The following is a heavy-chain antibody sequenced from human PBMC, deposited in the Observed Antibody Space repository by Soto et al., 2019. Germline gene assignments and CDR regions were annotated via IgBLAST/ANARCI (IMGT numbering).Heavy chain of an antibody. Sequence: ASVKVSCKASGYTFTSYGISWVRQAPGQGLEWMGWISAYNGNTNYAQKLQGRVTMTTDTSTSTAYMELRSLRSDDTAVYYCARIVTRITIFGVVLIGPLDIWGQGTMVTVSS. CDR2: ISAYNGNT. V-gene: IGHV1-18*01. CDR3: ARIVTRITIFGVVLIGPLDI. D-gene: IGHD3-3*01. J-gene: IGHJ3*02. CDR1: GYTFTSYG.